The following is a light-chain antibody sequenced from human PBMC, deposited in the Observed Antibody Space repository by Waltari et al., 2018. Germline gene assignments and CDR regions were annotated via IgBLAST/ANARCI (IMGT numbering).Light chain of an antibody. Sequence: QSALTQPASVPGSPGQSITISCTGTTCEASWYQQHPGKVPKLILYDGNKRPSGISNRFSGSKSADAASLTISGLQADDEADYYCSCFTTTNTLVFGGGTKVTVL. J-gene: IGLJ2*01. CDR1: TCEA. CDR2: DGN. V-gene: IGLV2-23*01. CDR3: SCFTTTNTLV.